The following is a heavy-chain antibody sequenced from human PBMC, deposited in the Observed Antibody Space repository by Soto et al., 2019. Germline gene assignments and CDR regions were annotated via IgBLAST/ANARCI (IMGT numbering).Heavy chain of an antibody. J-gene: IGHJ4*01. CDR3: ARAFRQSRGYTTFSKTWYYFYY. CDR1: GGSVSSGSYY. D-gene: IGHD3-22*01. V-gene: IGHV4-61*01. CDR2: IYYSGST. Sequence: QVQLQESGPGLVKPSETLSLTCTVSGGSVSSGSYYWSWIRQPPGKGLEWIGYIYYSGSTNYNPSLKSRVTISVDKAKNQFALKLSSVTAADTALYYWARAFRQSRGYTTFSKTWYYFYYWGQGTLVTVSS.